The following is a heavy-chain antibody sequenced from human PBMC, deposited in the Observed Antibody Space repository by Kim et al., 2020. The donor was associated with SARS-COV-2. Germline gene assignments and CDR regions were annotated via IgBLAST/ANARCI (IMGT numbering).Heavy chain of an antibody. CDR2: ISGSDDYT. CDR1: GFTFSTYA. V-gene: IGHV3-23*01. CDR3: AKGLGTFAYGMDV. Sequence: GGSLRLSCAASGFTFSTYAMSWVRQAPGKGLEWVSSISGSDDYTYYADSVTGRFTISRDNSKNTLYLQMNNLRAEDTAIYYCAKGLGTFAYGMDVWGQGT. J-gene: IGHJ6*02. D-gene: IGHD3-16*01.